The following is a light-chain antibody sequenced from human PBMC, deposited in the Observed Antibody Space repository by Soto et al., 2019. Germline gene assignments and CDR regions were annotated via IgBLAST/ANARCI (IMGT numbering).Light chain of an antibody. CDR1: QSVSTW. J-gene: IGKJ1*01. CDR2: KAS. CDR3: QHYSADSPWT. V-gene: IGKV1-5*03. Sequence: DNPMTQSPSILSASVGDRVTITCRASQSVSTWLAWFQQKPGKAPNVLIYKASRLESGVPSRFSGSGSGTEFTLTISNLQPDDFATYYCQHYSADSPWTFGQGTKVEVK.